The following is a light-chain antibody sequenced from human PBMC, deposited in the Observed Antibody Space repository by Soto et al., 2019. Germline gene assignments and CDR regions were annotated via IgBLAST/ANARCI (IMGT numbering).Light chain of an antibody. V-gene: IGLV2-18*02. CDR3: NSYTSSNTYV. Sequence: QSALTQPPSVSGSPGQSVTISCTGTSSDVGSYNRVSWYQQPPGTAPKLMIYEVSNRPSWVPDRFSGSKSGNTASLTISGLQPEDEADYYCNSYTSSNTYVFGTGTKLTVL. J-gene: IGLJ1*01. CDR2: EVS. CDR1: SSDVGSYNR.